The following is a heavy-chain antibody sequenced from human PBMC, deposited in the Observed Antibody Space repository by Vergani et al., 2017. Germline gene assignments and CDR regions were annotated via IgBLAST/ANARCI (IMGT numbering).Heavy chain of an antibody. J-gene: IGHJ4*02. V-gene: IGHV3-23*04. Sequence: VQLVESGGGVVQPGGSLRLSCAASGFTFSSYAMSWVRQAPGKGLEWVSAISGSGGSTYYADSVKGRFTISRDNSKNTLYLQMNSLRAEDTAVYYCAKHYDFWSGYYRTYYFDYWGQGTLVTVSS. CDR3: AKHYDFWSGYYRTYYFDY. CDR2: ISGSGGST. CDR1: GFTFSSYA. D-gene: IGHD3-3*01.